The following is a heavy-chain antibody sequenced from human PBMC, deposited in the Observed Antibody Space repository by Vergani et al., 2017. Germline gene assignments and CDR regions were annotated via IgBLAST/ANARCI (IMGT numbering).Heavy chain of an antibody. CDR3: ASIPYSGSWGWFDP. CDR2: IYYSGST. CDR1: GGSISSYN. Sequence: QVQLQESGPGLVKPSQTLSLTCTVSGGSISSYNWSWIRQPPGKGLEWIGYIYYSGSTNYNPSLKSRVTISVDTSKNQFSLKLSSVTAADTAVYYCASIPYSGSWGWFDPWGQGTLVTVSS. J-gene: IGHJ5*02. D-gene: IGHD1-26*01. V-gene: IGHV4-59*01.